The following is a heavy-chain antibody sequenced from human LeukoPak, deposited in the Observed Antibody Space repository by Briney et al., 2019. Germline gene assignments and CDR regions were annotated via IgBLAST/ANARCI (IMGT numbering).Heavy chain of an antibody. CDR3: ARDVSLTTTGTTGDY. CDR1: GYTFTVYY. V-gene: IGHV1-2*02. CDR2: INPNSGGT. Sequence: ASVTVSCKASGYTFTVYYMHWVRQAPGQGLEWMGWINPNSGGTNYAQKFQGRVTMTRDTSISTAYMELSRLRSDDTAVYYCARDVSLTTTGTTGDYWGQGTLVTVSS. J-gene: IGHJ4*02. D-gene: IGHD1-1*01.